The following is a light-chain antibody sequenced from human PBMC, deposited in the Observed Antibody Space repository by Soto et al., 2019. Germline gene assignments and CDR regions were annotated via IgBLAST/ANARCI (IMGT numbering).Light chain of an antibody. Sequence: DIVMTQSPDSLAVSLGERATINCKSSQSVLYSSDNKNYLAWYQHKPGQPPNLLIYWASTRESGVPDRFSGSGSGTEFTLTISSLQSEDFAVYYCQQYNNWPRTFGQGTKVDI. V-gene: IGKV4-1*01. J-gene: IGKJ1*01. CDR1: QSVLYSSDNKNY. CDR2: WAS. CDR3: QQYNNWPRT.